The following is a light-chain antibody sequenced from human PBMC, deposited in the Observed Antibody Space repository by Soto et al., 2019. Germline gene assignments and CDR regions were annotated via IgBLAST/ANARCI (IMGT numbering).Light chain of an antibody. V-gene: IGKV1-12*01. Sequence: DIQMTQSPSSVSASLGDRVTITCQASQGIGDSLDWYQQRPGKAPQLVVYYASTLATGVPSRFSASGSGAEFILTISTLQADDFATYYCQHYISYSWTFGQGTKVDIK. CDR2: YAS. CDR3: QHYISYSWT. J-gene: IGKJ1*01. CDR1: QGIGDS.